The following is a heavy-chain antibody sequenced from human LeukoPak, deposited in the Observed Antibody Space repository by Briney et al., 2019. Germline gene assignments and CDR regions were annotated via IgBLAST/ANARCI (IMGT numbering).Heavy chain of an antibody. CDR2: IYYSGST. J-gene: IGHJ3*02. V-gene: IGHV4-59*01. D-gene: IGHD6-19*01. CDR1: GGSISSYY. Sequence: PSETLSLTCTVSGGSISSYYWSWIRQPPGKGLEWIGYIYYSGSTNYNPSLKSRVTISVDTSKNQFSLKLSSVTAADTAVYYCARDSEGAVAGDDAFDIWGQGTMVTVSS. CDR3: ARDSEGAVAGDDAFDI.